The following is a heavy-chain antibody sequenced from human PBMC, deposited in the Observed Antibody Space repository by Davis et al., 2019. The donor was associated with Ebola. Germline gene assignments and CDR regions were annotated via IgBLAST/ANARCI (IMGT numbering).Heavy chain of an antibody. J-gene: IGHJ6*02. D-gene: IGHD6-19*01. CDR3: ARDLSYSSGWSPNGMDV. CDR2: INPDNGIT. CDR1: GYRLITYA. Sequence: ASVKVSCKASGYRLITYAMQWVRQAPGQRLEWMGWINPDNGITKYSQKVQGRVTITMDTSANTVYMELRSLRSDDTAVYYCARDLSYSSGWSPNGMDVWGQGTTVTVSS. V-gene: IGHV1-3*01.